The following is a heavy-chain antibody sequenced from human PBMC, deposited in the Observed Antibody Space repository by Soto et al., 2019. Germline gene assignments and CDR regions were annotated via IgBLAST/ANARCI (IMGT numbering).Heavy chain of an antibody. CDR3: ARESGAMWYPEGMDV. D-gene: IGHD6-25*01. Sequence: QVQLVESGGGVVQPGRSLRLSCAASGFTFSSYGMHWVRQAPGKGLEWVAVIWYDGSNKYYADSVKGRFTISRDNSKNTLYLQMNSLRAEDTAVYYCARESGAMWYPEGMDVWGQGTTVTVSS. CDR2: IWYDGSNK. J-gene: IGHJ6*02. V-gene: IGHV3-33*01. CDR1: GFTFSSYG.